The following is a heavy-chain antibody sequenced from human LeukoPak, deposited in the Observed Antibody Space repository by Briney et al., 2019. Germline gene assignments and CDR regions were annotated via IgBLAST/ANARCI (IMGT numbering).Heavy chain of an antibody. J-gene: IGHJ4*02. D-gene: IGHD3-10*01. CDR3: ARGSGTHF. Sequence: PGGSLRLSCAASGFSFSSHGMNWVRQAPGKGLERVSSISKSGTYIYYADSVRGRFTISRDNANNSLYLQMNSLRGEDTAMYYCARGSGTHFWGQGTRVTVSS. CDR1: GFSFSSHG. V-gene: IGHV3-21*01. CDR2: ISKSGTYI.